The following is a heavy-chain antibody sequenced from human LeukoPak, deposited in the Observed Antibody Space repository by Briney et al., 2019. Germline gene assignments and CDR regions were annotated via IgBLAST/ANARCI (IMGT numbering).Heavy chain of an antibody. D-gene: IGHD5-24*01. CDR2: MTGSGGNT. Sequence: GGSLRLSCAASGFTFSSYAMSWVRQAPGKGMEWVSGMTGSGGNTYYADSVKGRFTISRDNSKNRLYLRMNSLRAEDTAVYYCAKDREQRWLHLGAFDMWGQGTMVTVSS. J-gene: IGHJ3*02. CDR1: GFTFSSYA. V-gene: IGHV3-23*01. CDR3: AKDREQRWLHLGAFDM.